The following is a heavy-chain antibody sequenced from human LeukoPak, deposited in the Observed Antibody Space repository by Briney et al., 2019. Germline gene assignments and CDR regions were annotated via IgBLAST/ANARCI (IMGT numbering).Heavy chain of an antibody. V-gene: IGHV3-23*01. CDR1: GFTFSNNA. Sequence: GGSLRLSCAASGFTFSNNAMSWVRQAPGKGRELVSATRTSGGRAYYEDSVKGRFTISRANSKNTLYLKMDSLRAADTAVYYCARYSGSYYYPPAWDLWGQGTLVTVSS. CDR3: ARYSGSYYYPPAWDL. J-gene: IGHJ4*02. CDR2: TRTSGGRA. D-gene: IGHD1-26*01.